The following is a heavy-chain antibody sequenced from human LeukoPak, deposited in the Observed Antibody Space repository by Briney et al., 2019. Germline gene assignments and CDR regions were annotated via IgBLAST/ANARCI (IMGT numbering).Heavy chain of an antibody. CDR2: ISSSSGTI. CDR3: ARGGYYFDY. D-gene: IGHD2-15*01. Sequence: SGGSLRLSCAASGFTFSSYSMNWVRQAPGKGLEWVSYISSSSGTIYYADSVKGRFTISRDNAKNSLYLQMNSLRAEDTAVYYCARGGYYFDYWGQGTLVTVSS. CDR1: GFTFSSYS. J-gene: IGHJ4*02. V-gene: IGHV3-48*01.